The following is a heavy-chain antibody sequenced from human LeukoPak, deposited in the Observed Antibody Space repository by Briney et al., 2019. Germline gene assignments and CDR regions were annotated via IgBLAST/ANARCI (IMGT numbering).Heavy chain of an antibody. Sequence: SETLSLTCTVSGGSISSYYWSWIRQPPGMGLEWIGYIYYSGSTNYNPSLKSRVTISVDTSKNQFSLKLSSVTAADTAVYYCARRDYYYYGMDVWGQGTTVTVSS. CDR1: GGSISSYY. CDR3: ARRDYYYYGMDV. V-gene: IGHV4-59*08. J-gene: IGHJ6*02. CDR2: IYYSGST.